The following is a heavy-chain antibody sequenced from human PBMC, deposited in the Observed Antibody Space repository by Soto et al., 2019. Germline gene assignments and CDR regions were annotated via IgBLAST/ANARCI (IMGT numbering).Heavy chain of an antibody. D-gene: IGHD1-26*01. Sequence: QLQLQESGSGLVKPSQTLSLTCAVSGGSISSGGYSWSWLRQPPGKGLEWIGYIFHSGSTYYNPSLTSLVTISVDGTTNHFSPVLSPVTAAETAVYYCARELGSWSPHWHFNVGARGTLVTVSS. CDR1: GGSISSGGYS. J-gene: IGHJ2*01. CDR2: IFHSGST. CDR3: ARELGSWSPHWHFNV. V-gene: IGHV4-30-2*01.